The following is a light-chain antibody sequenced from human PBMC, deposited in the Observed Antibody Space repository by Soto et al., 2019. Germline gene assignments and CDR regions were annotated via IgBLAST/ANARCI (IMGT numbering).Light chain of an antibody. CDR3: QQTYSTPGWT. V-gene: IGKV1-39*01. J-gene: IGKJ1*01. CDR2: AAS. CDR1: QTITSD. Sequence: DIQMTQSPSSLSASVGDRVTITCRASQTITSDLNWYQQRPGKAPKLLIYAASNLQSGVPSRLSGSGSGTDFTFIISSLQPEDSATYYGQQTYSTPGWTFGQGTKVESK.